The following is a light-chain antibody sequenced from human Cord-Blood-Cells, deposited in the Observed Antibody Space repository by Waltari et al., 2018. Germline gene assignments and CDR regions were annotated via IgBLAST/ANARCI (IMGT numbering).Light chain of an antibody. CDR3: QQRSNWPPFT. CDR1: PSVSSY. J-gene: IGKJ3*01. V-gene: IGKV3-11*01. Sequence: EIVLTQSPAPLSLLPGARATHSCRASPSVSSYFAWYQQKPGQATSLLIDDASHRATDSPATFSGSPSRTDCTLTIGSLAPEDFAVYYCQQRSNWPPFTFNPGTKVD. CDR2: DAS.